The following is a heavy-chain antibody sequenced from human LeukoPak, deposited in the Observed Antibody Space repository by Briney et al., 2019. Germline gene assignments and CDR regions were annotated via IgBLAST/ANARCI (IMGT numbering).Heavy chain of an antibody. V-gene: IGHV1-46*01. Sequence: ASLTVSCKASGYTFIGYYIHWVRQAPGQGLEWMGIINPSGGSTSYAQKFQGRVTMTRDTSTSTVYMELSSLRSEDTAVYYCARGRTPYSSSWYLFFFWGQGTLVTVSS. CDR2: INPSGGST. D-gene: IGHD6-13*01. CDR1: GYTFIGYY. CDR3: ARGRTPYSSSWYLFFF. J-gene: IGHJ4*02.